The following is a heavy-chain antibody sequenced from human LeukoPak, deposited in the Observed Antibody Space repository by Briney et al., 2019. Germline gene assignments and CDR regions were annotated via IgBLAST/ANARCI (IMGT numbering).Heavy chain of an antibody. CDR2: ILYDGSNK. CDR1: GFTFSSYG. D-gene: IGHD6-13*01. CDR3: AKDGAADQFDY. J-gene: IGHJ4*02. V-gene: IGHV3-30*02. Sequence: GGSLRLSCAASGFTFSSYGMHWVRQAPGKGLEWVAFILYDGSNKYYADSVKGRFTISRDNSKNTLYLQMNSLRAEDTAVYYCAKDGAADQFDYWGQGTLVTVSS.